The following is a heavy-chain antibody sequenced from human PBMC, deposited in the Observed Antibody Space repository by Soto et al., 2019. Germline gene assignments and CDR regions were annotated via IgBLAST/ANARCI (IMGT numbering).Heavy chain of an antibody. D-gene: IGHD3-22*01. CDR3: ARGITMRLAVQGDAPDKNYFDS. CDR1: GGSFSGYY. J-gene: IGHJ4*02. CDR2: IIHSGSA. V-gene: IGHV4-34*01. Sequence: QVQLQQWGAGLLKPSETLSLTCAVYGGSFSGYYWSWVRQPPGKGLEWIGEIIHSGSANYNPPLKSRFTISVDTAKNQFSMKLRSVTAADTAVYYCARGITMRLAVQGDAPDKNYFDSWGQGTLVTVSS.